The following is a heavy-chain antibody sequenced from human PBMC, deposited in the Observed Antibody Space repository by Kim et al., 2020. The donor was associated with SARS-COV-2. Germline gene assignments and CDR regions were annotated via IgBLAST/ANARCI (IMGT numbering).Heavy chain of an antibody. CDR3: AKDFREAHGTYYYGSGSHTDYYYGMDV. Sequence: GGSLRLSCAASGFTFSSYGMHWVRQAPGKGLEWVAVISYDGSNKYYADSVKGRFTISRDNSKNTLYLQMNSLRAEDTAVYYCAKDFREAHGTYYYGSGSHTDYYYGMDVWGQGTTVTVSS. CDR1: GFTFSSYG. D-gene: IGHD3-10*01. CDR2: ISYDGSNK. J-gene: IGHJ6*02. V-gene: IGHV3-30*18.